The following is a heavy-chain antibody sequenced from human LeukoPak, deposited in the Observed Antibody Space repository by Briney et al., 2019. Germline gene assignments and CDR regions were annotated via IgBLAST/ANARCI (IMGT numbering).Heavy chain of an antibody. CDR1: GFTFSSYA. CDR2: ISYDGSNK. Sequence: GGSLRLSCAASGFTFSSYAMHWVCQAPGKGLEWVAVISYDGSNKYYAGSVKGRFTISRDNSKNTLYLQMNSLRAEDTAVYYCARDRDLGSSWSNFDYWGQGTLVTVSS. V-gene: IGHV3-30-3*01. D-gene: IGHD6-13*01. CDR3: ARDRDLGSSWSNFDY. J-gene: IGHJ4*02.